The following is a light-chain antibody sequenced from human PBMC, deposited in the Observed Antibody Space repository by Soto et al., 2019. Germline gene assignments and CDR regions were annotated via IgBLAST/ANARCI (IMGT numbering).Light chain of an antibody. CDR2: DVN. CDR3: SSYTSSSTLAV. Sequence: QSVLTQPASVSGSPGQSITISCTGTSSDVGGYNYVSWYQQDPGKAPKLMIYDVNNRTSGVSNRFSGSKSGNTASLTISGLQAEDEAYYYCSSYTSSSTLAVFGGGTKLTVL. J-gene: IGLJ2*01. CDR1: SSDVGGYNY. V-gene: IGLV2-14*01.